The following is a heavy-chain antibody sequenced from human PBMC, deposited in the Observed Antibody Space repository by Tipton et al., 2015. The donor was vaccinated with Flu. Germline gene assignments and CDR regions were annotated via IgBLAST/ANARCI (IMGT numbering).Heavy chain of an antibody. V-gene: IGHV3-7*01. J-gene: IGHJ4*02. D-gene: IGHD2-21*02. Sequence: GSLRLSCAASGFAFSIDWMSWVRQAPGKGPEWVANIKEDGSQTYYVDAVRGRFTISRDNAKNTLYLQMIGLRADDTAVYYCTRGLSPSEALDYWGQGTLVTVSS. CDR1: GFAFSIDW. CDR3: TRGLSPSEALDY. CDR2: IKEDGSQT.